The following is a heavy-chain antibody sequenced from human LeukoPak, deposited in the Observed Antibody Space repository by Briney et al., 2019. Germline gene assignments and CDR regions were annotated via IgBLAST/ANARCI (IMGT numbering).Heavy chain of an antibody. CDR1: GGSISGYY. CDR3: ARGVWSLDY. Sequence: PSETLSLTCTVSGGSISGYYWSWIRQPPGKGLEWIGYIYHSGSTNQNPSLKSRVIISVDTSKNQFSLKLSSVTAADTAVYYCARGVWSLDYWGQGTLVTVSS. V-gene: IGHV4-59*01. D-gene: IGHD3-3*01. J-gene: IGHJ4*02. CDR2: IYHSGST.